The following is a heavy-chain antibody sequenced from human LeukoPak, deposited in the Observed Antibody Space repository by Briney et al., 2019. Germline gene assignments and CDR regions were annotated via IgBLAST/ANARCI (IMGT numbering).Heavy chain of an antibody. V-gene: IGHV4-4*07. CDR3: ARVSSGRTNFDY. D-gene: IGHD6-19*01. J-gene: IGHJ4*02. CDR1: GDSISSYY. CDR2: IYTSGNT. Sequence: SETLSPTCTVSGDSISSYYWSWIRQPARKGLEWIGRIYTSGNTNYNPSLKSRVTISVDKSKNQFSLKLSSVTAADTAVYYCARVSSGRTNFDYWGQGTLVTVSS.